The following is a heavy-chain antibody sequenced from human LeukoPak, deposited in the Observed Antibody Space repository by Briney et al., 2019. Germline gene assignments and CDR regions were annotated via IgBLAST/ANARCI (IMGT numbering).Heavy chain of an antibody. D-gene: IGHD6-13*01. J-gene: IGHJ5*02. CDR1: GGSIDSTNW. CDR2: IHHDGRI. CDR3: ARVGSSSWYPHNWFDP. V-gene: IGHV4/OR15-8*01. Sequence: SETLSLTCDVSGGSIDSTNWWNWVRQPPGKGLEWIGEIHHDGRINYNPSLKSRVTLSVDKSKNQFSLRLNSVTAADTAVYYCARVGSSSWYPHNWFDPWGQGTLVTVSS.